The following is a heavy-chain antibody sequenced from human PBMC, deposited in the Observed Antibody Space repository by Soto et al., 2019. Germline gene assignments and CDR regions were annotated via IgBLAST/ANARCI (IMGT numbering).Heavy chain of an antibody. Sequence: ASVKVSCKASGYTFTSYAMHWVRQAPGQRLEWMGWINAGNGNTKYSQKFQGRVTITRDTSASTAYMELSSLRSEDTAVYYCARHYCSGGSCPFDYWGQGTLVTVSS. CDR3: ARHYCSGGSCPFDY. D-gene: IGHD2-15*01. CDR1: GYTFTSYA. V-gene: IGHV1-3*01. J-gene: IGHJ4*02. CDR2: INAGNGNT.